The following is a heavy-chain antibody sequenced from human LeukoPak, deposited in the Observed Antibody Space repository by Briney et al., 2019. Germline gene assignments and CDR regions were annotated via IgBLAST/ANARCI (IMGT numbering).Heavy chain of an antibody. J-gene: IGHJ4*02. CDR3: AKTPGIAAAGTDYFDY. D-gene: IGHD6-13*01. CDR1: GFTFSSYA. Sequence: GGSLTLSCAASGFTFSSYAMSWVRQAPGKGLEWVSATSGSGGSTYYADSVKGRFTISRDNSKNTLYLQMNSLRAEDTAVYYCAKTPGIAAAGTDYFDYWGQGTLVTVSS. CDR2: TSGSGGST. V-gene: IGHV3-23*01.